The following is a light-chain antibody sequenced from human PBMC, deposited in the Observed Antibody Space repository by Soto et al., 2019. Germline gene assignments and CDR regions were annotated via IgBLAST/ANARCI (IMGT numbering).Light chain of an antibody. CDR1: LSLSSRN. V-gene: IGKV3-20*01. CDR3: QQYVISPCT. Sequence: ESVLTQSPDTLSLSPGERATLSCRASLSLSSRNLAWYQQKPGQAPRLLIYGASGRATGIPDRFSGGGSGTDFTLTISRLEPEDFAVYYCQQYVISPCTFGQGTKVDIK. CDR2: GAS. J-gene: IGKJ1*01.